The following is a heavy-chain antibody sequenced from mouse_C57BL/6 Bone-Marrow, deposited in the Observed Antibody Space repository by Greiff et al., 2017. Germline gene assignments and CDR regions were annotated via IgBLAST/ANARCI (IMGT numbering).Heavy chain of an antibody. CDR3: GGCDY. CDR2: IHHNSGST. J-gene: IGHJ2*01. V-gene: IGHV1-64*01. Sequence: QVHVKQSGAELVKPGASVKLSCKASGYTFTSYWMHWVKQRPGQGLEWIGMIHHNSGSTNYNEKFKSKATLTVDKSSSTAYMQLSSLTSEDSAVYYWGGCDYWGQGTTLTVSS. CDR1: GYTFTSYW.